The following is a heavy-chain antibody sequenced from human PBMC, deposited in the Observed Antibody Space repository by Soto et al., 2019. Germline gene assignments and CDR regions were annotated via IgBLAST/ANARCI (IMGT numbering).Heavy chain of an antibody. CDR1: GGSISSSSYY. J-gene: IGHJ4*02. Sequence: SETLSLTCTVSGGSISSSSYYWGWIGQPPGKGLEWIGSIYYSGSTYYNPSLKSRVTISVDTSKNQFSLKLSSVTAEDTAVYYCARLLGGSGYYYYFDYWGQGTLVTVSS. CDR3: ARLLGGSGYYYYFDY. D-gene: IGHD3-22*01. CDR2: IYYSGST. V-gene: IGHV4-39*01.